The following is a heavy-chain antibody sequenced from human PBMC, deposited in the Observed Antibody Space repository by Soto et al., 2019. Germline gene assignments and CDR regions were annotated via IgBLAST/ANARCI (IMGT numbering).Heavy chain of an antibody. J-gene: IGHJ6*02. V-gene: IGHV3-21*01. Sequence: PWGSLRLSCAASGFTFISYSMNWFRHSPWKGLEWVSSISSSSSYIYYADSVKGRFTISRDNAKNSLYLQMNSLRAEDTAVYYCARDSSDYYYGMDVWGQGTTVTVSS. CDR2: ISSSSSYI. CDR1: GFTFISYS. CDR3: ARDSSDYYYGMDV.